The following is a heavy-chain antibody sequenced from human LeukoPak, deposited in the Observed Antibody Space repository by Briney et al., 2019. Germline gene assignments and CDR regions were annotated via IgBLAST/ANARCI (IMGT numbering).Heavy chain of an antibody. CDR1: GDSVSSNSAA. Sequence: SQTLSLTCVISGDSVSSNSAAWNWIRQSPSRGLEWLGRTYYRSKWYNDYAVSVKSRITINPDTSKNQFSLQLNSVTPEDTAVYYCARVRIHFWSGYLVAFDIWGQGTMVTVSS. J-gene: IGHJ3*02. CDR2: TYYRSKWYN. D-gene: IGHD3-3*02. CDR3: ARVRIHFWSGYLVAFDI. V-gene: IGHV6-1*01.